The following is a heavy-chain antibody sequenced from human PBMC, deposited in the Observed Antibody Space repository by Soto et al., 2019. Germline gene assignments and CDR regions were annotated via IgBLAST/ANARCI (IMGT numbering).Heavy chain of an antibody. CDR3: ARDYYGLFTGYYFDH. CDR2: INSDGSKM. CDR1: GFSFSSYS. Sequence: EVQLVESGGGLVQPGGSLRLSCAASGFSFSSYSMHWVRQAPGEGLVWLSRINSDGSKMVYADSVKGRFTISRDNAKNTLYLEMSGLGAEDTAVYYCARDYYGLFTGYYFDHWGQGTLVTVSS. D-gene: IGHD3-9*01. V-gene: IGHV3-74*01. J-gene: IGHJ4*02.